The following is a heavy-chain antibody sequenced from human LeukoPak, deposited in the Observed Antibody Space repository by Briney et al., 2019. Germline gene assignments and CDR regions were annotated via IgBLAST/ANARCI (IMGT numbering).Heavy chain of an antibody. D-gene: IGHD1-26*01. V-gene: IGHV1-2*02. J-gene: IGHJ4*02. CDR1: GYTFTSYD. Sequence: ASVKVSCKASGYTFTSYDINWVRQATGQGLEWMGWINPNSGGTNYAQKFQGRVTMTRDTSISTAYMELSRLRSDDTAVYYCARDCGSYCFDYWGQGTLVTVSS. CDR3: ARDCGSYCFDY. CDR2: INPNSGGT.